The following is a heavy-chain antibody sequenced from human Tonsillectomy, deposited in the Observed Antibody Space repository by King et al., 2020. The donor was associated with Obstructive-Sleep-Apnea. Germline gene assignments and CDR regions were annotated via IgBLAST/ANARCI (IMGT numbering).Heavy chain of an antibody. V-gene: IGHV5-10-1*01. CDR2: IHPSDSNT. CDR3: SRHEEPY. CDR1: GYSFTSYW. Sequence: VQLVESGAEVRKPGESLRISCKGFGYSFTSYWISWVRQMPGKGLEWMGGIHPSDSNTNYSPSFQGHVTISADKSISTAYLQWSSLKASDTAIYYCSRHEEPYWGQGTLVTVST. J-gene: IGHJ4*02.